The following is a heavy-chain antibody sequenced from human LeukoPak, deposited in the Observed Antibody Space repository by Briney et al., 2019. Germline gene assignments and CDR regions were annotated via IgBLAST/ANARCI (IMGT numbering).Heavy chain of an antibody. CDR3: AKGGGEEVVVVPAAIASYYYMDV. D-gene: IGHD2-2*01. CDR2: IWYDGSNK. Sequence: GRSLRLSCAASGFTFSSYGMHWVRQAPGKGLEWVAVIWYDGSNKYYADSVKGRFTRSRDNSKNTLYLQMNSLRAEDTAVYYCAKGGGEEVVVVPAAIASYYYMDVWGKGTTVTVSS. V-gene: IGHV3-33*06. CDR1: GFTFSSYG. J-gene: IGHJ6*03.